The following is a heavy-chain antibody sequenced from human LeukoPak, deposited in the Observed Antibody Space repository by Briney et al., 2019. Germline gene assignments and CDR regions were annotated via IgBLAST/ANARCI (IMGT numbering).Heavy chain of an antibody. CDR3: VTPFCGSISRLDVFDI. D-gene: IGHD2-21*01. CDR1: GASISSERYY. V-gene: IGHV4-31*03. J-gene: IGHJ3*02. Sequence: PSETLSLTCNVSGASISSERYYWSWIRQLPGKGLEWIGYIYYGGSPKYNPSLQSRITMSVDTSKNQFSLKLSAVTAADTATYYCVTPFCGSISRLDVFDIWGQGTMVTISS. CDR2: IYYGGSP.